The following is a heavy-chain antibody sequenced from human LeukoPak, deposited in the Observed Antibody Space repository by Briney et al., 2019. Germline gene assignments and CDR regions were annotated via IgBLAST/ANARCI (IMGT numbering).Heavy chain of an antibody. V-gene: IGHV3-48*01. J-gene: IGHJ4*02. CDR3: ARDRGWKEDGYGPFDY. D-gene: IGHD5-18*01. CDR1: GFTFSSYS. Sequence: GGSLRLSCAASGFTFSSYSMNWVRQAPGKGLEWVSYISSSSSTIYYADSVKGRFTISRDNAKNSLYLQMNSLRAEDTAVYYCARDRGWKEDGYGPFDYWGQGTLVTVSS. CDR2: ISSSSSTI.